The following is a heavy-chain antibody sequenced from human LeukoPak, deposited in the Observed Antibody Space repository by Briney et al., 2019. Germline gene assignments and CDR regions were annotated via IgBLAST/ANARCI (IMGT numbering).Heavy chain of an antibody. CDR3: ARDDIVVLPAAPCYMDV. CDR2: ISGSGGST. D-gene: IGHD2-2*01. CDR1: GFTFSSYA. Sequence: GGSLTLSCAASGFTFSSYAMSWVRQAPGKGLEWVSAISGSGGSTYYADSVKGRFTISRDNSKNTLYLQMNSLRAEDTAVYFCARDDIVVLPAAPCYMDVWGKGTTVTVSS. V-gene: IGHV3-23*01. J-gene: IGHJ6*03.